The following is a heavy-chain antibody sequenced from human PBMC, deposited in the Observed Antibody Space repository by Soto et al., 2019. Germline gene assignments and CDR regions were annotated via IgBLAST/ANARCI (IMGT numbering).Heavy chain of an antibody. Sequence: QVQLVQSGAEVKKPGASVKVSCKASGYTFTNYALHWVRQAPGQRLEWMGWINTGNGNTKYSQNFEGRVTITRDTSASTVYMGLSSLRSEATAAYYCGRDMLKSGSYYYDSWGQGTLVTVSA. CDR3: GRDMLKSGSYYYDS. J-gene: IGHJ4*02. CDR1: GYTFTNYA. D-gene: IGHD1-26*01. V-gene: IGHV1-3*04. CDR2: INTGNGNT.